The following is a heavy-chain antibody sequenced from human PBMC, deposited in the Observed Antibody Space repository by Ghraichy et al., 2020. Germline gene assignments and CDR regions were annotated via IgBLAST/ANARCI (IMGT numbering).Heavy chain of an antibody. CDR1: GFTFDDYT. J-gene: IGHJ4*02. Sequence: GGSLRLSCAASGFTFDDYTMHWVRQAPGKGLEWVSLISWDGGSTYYADSVKGQFTISRDNSKNSLYLQMNSLRTEDTALYYCAKDGGYSYGYGTLDYWGQGTLVTVSS. V-gene: IGHV3-43*01. CDR3: AKDGGYSYGYGTLDY. CDR2: ISWDGGST. D-gene: IGHD5-18*01.